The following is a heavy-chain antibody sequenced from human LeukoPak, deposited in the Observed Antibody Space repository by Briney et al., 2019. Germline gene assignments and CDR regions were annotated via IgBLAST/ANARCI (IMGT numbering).Heavy chain of an antibody. J-gene: IGHJ4*02. Sequence: SETLSLTCTVSGGSISSYYWSWIRQPPGKGLEWIGSIYYSGSTNYNPSLKSRVTISVDTSKNQFSLKLSSVTAADTAVYYCARAGGYYDFWSGYYISVYFDYWGQGTLVTVSS. CDR1: GGSISSYY. CDR2: IYYSGST. V-gene: IGHV4-59*01. D-gene: IGHD3-3*01. CDR3: ARAGGYYDFWSGYYISVYFDY.